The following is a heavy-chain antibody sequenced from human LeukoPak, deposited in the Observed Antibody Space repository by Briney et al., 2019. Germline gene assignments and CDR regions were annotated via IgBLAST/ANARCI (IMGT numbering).Heavy chain of an antibody. V-gene: IGHV4-4*07. CDR2: IYTSGST. CDR3: ARESGVVTKYYYYYYMDV. CDR1: GGSISSYY. D-gene: IGHD3-3*01. J-gene: IGHJ6*03. Sequence: KPSETLSLTCTVSGGSISSYYWSWIRQPAGKGLEWVGCIYTSGSTNYNPFLKSRVTISVHKSKNQFSLKLSSVTAADTAVYYCARESGVVTKYYYYYYMDVWGKGTTVTVSS.